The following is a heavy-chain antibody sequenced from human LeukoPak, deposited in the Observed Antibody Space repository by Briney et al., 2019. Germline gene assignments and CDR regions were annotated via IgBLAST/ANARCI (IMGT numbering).Heavy chain of an antibody. CDR3: ARRPAPIAARPFDY. CDR1: GSSFTSYW. CDR2: IYPGDSDT. D-gene: IGHD6-6*01. Sequence: GDSLKISCKGSGSSFTSYWIGWARQMPGKGLEWMGIIYPGDSDTRYSPSFQGQVTISADKSISTAYLQWSSLKASDTAMYYCARRPAPIAARPFDYWGQGTLVTVSS. V-gene: IGHV5-51*01. J-gene: IGHJ4*02.